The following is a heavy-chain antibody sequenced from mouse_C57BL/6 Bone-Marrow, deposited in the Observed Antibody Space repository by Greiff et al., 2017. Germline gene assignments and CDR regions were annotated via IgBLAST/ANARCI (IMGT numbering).Heavy chain of an antibody. D-gene: IGHD2-2*01. CDR3: TTRFYDGYDSFDY. Sequence: DVQLQESGAELVRPGASVKLSCTASGFNIKDDYMHWVKQRPEQGLEWIGWIDPENGDTEYASKFQGKATITADPSSNTAYLQLSSLPSADTAVYYYTTRFYDGYDSFDYWGQGTTLTVSS. CDR2: IDPENGDT. CDR1: GFNIKDDY. J-gene: IGHJ2*01. V-gene: IGHV14-4*01.